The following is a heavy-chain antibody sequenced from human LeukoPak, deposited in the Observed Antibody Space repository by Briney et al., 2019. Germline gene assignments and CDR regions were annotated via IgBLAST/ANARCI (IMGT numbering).Heavy chain of an antibody. J-gene: IGHJ4*02. D-gene: IGHD6-19*01. Sequence: SETLSLTCTVSGDSISTSKSYWGWIRQPPLKGLEWIGSIYYTGNTYYNASLKSRVTISVDTSKNQFSLKLTSVTAADTAVYYSARIETYSSGWFDAFFDYWGQGTLVTV. CDR2: IYYTGNT. CDR3: ARIETYSSGWFDAFFDY. CDR1: GDSISTSKSY. V-gene: IGHV4-39*01.